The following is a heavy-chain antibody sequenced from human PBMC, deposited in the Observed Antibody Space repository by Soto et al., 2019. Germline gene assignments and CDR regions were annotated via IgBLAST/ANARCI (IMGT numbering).Heavy chain of an antibody. CDR3: AKDFSPRRTAAGKGYYYYGMDV. Sequence: GGSLRLSCAASGFTFSSYGMHWVRQAPGKGLEWVAVISYDGSNKYYADSVKGRFTISRDNSKNTLYLQMNSLRAEDTAVYYCAKDFSPRRTAAGKGYYYYGMDVWGQGTTVTVSS. CDR1: GFTFSSYG. D-gene: IGHD6-13*01. J-gene: IGHJ6*02. V-gene: IGHV3-30*18. CDR2: ISYDGSNK.